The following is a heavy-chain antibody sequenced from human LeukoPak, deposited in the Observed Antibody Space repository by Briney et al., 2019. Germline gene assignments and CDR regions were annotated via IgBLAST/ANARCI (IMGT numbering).Heavy chain of an antibody. V-gene: IGHV4-59*08. D-gene: IGHD2/OR15-2a*01. CDR3: VRRTIGYYFDY. CDR2: IYYSGST. Sequence: SETLSLTCSVSGGSMSGYYWSWIRQPPGKGLEWIGYIYYSGSTSYNPSLKSRVSISLDTAKNQFSLKLSSVSAADTAIYYCVRRTIGYYFDYWGQGTLVTVSS. J-gene: IGHJ4*02. CDR1: GGSMSGYY.